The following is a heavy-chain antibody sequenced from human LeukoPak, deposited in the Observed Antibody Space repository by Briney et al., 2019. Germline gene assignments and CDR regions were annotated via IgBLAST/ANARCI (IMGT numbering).Heavy chain of an antibody. CDR1: GGSISSYY. CDR3: ARVSPSGYFDY. V-gene: IGHV4-59*01. Sequence: SETLSLTCTVSGGSISSYYWSWIRQPPGKGLEWIGYIYYSGSTNYNPSLKSRVTISVDTSKNRFSLKLSSVTAADTAVYYCARVSPSGYFDYWGQGTLVTVSS. J-gene: IGHJ4*02. CDR2: IYYSGST.